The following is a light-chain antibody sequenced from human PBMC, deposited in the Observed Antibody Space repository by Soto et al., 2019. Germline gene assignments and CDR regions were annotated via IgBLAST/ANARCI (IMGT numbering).Light chain of an antibody. Sequence: EKVMTQSPATLSVSPGERATLSCRASQSVSSNLAWYQQNPGQAPRRLIYGASTRATGIPAKFSGGGCGTEFSLTISIRQSEDFAIYYCQQYKNGWTFGQGTKVDIK. CDR3: QQYKNGWT. V-gene: IGKV3-15*01. CDR1: QSVSSN. CDR2: GAS. J-gene: IGKJ1*01.